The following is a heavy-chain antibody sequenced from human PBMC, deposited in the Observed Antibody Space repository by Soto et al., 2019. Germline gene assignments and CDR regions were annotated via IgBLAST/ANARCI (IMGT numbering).Heavy chain of an antibody. CDR3: ARGWGWPPIVIDY. J-gene: IGHJ4*02. CDR2: ISYDGRNK. V-gene: IGHV3-30*03. CDR1: GFTFSNFG. D-gene: IGHD2-15*01. Sequence: QVPLLESGGGVVQPGRFLRLSCAASGFTFSNFGMHLVRQAPGKGLEWVAVISYDGRNKYYADSVKGRFTIFRDDSKNTLYHQMNSLRAEETAVYYCARGWGWPPIVIDYWGQGTLVTVSS.